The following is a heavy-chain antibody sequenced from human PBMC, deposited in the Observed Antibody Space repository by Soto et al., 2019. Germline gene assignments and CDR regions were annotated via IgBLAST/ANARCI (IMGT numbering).Heavy chain of an antibody. CDR1: GASIGSRTDYW. CDR3: ARTSFSTSSYNLLDP. CDR2: IYESGRT. D-gene: IGHD6-6*01. Sequence: SETLSLTCTVSGASIGSRTDYWWSWVRQPAGKGLEWIGEIYESGRTNYNPSLKGRLTISMDQSRNQFSLHLRSLTAADTAVYFCARTSFSTSSYNLLDPWGQGALVTVSS. J-gene: IGHJ5*02. V-gene: IGHV4-4*02.